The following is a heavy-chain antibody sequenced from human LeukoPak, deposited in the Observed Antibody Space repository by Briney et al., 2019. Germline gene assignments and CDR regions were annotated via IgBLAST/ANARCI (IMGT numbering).Heavy chain of an antibody. CDR2: INPKSGGS. J-gene: IGHJ5*02. V-gene: IGHV1-2*02. Sequence: ASVRVSCKASGYTFTGYFIHWVRQAPGQGLEWMGWINPKSGGSNYHQKFQDRVTMTRDTSITTAYMEMSRLRADATAVYYCARSMVVRGVMGNYFDPWGQGTLVTVSS. CDR1: GYTFTGYF. D-gene: IGHD3-10*01. CDR3: ARSMVVRGVMGNYFDP.